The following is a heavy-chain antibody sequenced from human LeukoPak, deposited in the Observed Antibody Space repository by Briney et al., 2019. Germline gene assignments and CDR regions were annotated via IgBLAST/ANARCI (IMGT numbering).Heavy chain of an antibody. CDR2: INHSGST. J-gene: IGHJ5*02. V-gene: IGHV4-34*01. CDR3: ARDGCSGGSCDLGWFDP. D-gene: IGHD2-15*01. Sequence: SETLSLTCAVYGGSFSGYYWSWIRQPPGKGLEWIGEINHSGSTNYNPSLKSRVTISVDRSKNQFSLKLSSVIAADTAVYYCARDGCSGGSCDLGWFDPWGQGTLVTVSS. CDR1: GGSFSGYY.